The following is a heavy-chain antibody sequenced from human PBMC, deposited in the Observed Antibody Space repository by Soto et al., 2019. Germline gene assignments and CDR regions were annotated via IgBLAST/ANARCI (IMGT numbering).Heavy chain of an antibody. Sequence: GTSVKISRTFSGYTLSDLAIHLVLKAPGKGLEWMGGFDPEDGETIYAQKFQGRVTMTEDTSTDTAYMELSSLRSEDTAVYYCAKSPDPGTIFGVATIDYWGQGTLVTVSS. V-gene: IGHV1-24*01. CDR2: FDPEDGET. CDR1: GYTLSDLA. D-gene: IGHD3-3*01. J-gene: IGHJ4*02. CDR3: AKSPDPGTIFGVATIDY.